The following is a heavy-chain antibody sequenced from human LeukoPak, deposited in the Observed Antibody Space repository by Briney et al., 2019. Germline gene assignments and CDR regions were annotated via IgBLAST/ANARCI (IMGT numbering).Heavy chain of an antibody. Sequence: ASVKVSCKASGYTFTGYYMHWVRQAPGQGLEWMGWISAYNGNTNYAQKLQGRVTMTTDTSTSTAYMELRSLRSDDTAVYYCARDASHYYYDSSGYYLSDLPRGKTYYYYYYMDVWGKGTTVTVSS. CDR2: ISAYNGNT. CDR1: GYTFTGYY. CDR3: ARDASHYYYDSSGYYLSDLPRGKTYYYYYYMDV. D-gene: IGHD3-22*01. J-gene: IGHJ6*03. V-gene: IGHV1-18*04.